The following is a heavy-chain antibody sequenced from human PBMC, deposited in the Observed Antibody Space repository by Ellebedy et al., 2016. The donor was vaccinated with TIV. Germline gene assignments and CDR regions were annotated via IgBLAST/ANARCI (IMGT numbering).Heavy chain of an antibody. D-gene: IGHD3-10*01. J-gene: IGHJ4*02. Sequence: GESLKISXAASGFTFSNAWMSWVRQAPGKGLEWVGRIKSKTDGGTTDYAAPVKGRFTISRDDSKNTLYLQMNSLKTEDTAVYYCTTDPLYYYGSGSRDYWGQGTLVTVSS. CDR3: TTDPLYYYGSGSRDY. V-gene: IGHV3-15*01. CDR2: IKSKTDGGTT. CDR1: GFTFSNAW.